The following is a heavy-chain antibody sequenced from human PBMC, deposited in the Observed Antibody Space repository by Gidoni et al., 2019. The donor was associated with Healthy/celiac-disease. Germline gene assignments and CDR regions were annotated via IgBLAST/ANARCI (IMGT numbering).Heavy chain of an antibody. D-gene: IGHD1-26*01. J-gene: IGHJ6*02. CDR2: ISPGDSDT. CDR3: VRERYYYYGMDV. CDR1: GYRFTSYW. V-gene: IGHV5-51*03. Sequence: EVQLVQSGAEVKKPGASLQISFQGSGYRFTSYWIGWVRQMPGKGLEWMGIISPGDSDTRYSPSFQGQVTISADKSISTAYLQWSSLKASDTAMYYCVRERYYYYGMDVWGQGTTVTVAS.